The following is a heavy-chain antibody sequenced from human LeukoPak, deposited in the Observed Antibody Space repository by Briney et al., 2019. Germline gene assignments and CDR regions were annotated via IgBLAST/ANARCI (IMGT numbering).Heavy chain of an antibody. J-gene: IGHJ4*02. V-gene: IGHV4-34*01. CDR1: GGSFSGYY. D-gene: IGHD2-2*01. CDR3: ARGRPYCSSTSCSLLNFDC. Sequence: SETLSPTCAVYGGSFSGYYWSWIRQPPGKGLEWIGEINHSGSTNYNPPLKSRVTISVDTSKNQFSLKLSYVTAADTAVYYCARGRPYCSSTSCSLLNFDCWGQGTLVTVSS. CDR2: INHSGST.